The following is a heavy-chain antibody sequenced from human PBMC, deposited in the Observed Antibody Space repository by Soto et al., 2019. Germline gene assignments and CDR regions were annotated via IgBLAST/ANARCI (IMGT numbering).Heavy chain of an antibody. Sequence: SETLSLTCTVSGGSISSYYWSWIRQPPGKGLEWIGYIYYSGSTNYNPSLKSRVTISVDTSKNQFSLKLSSVTAADTAVYYCARGVVVVVAASPIFDYWGQGTLVTVSS. D-gene: IGHD2-15*01. J-gene: IGHJ4*02. CDR1: GGSISSYY. CDR3: ARGVVVVVAASPIFDY. CDR2: IYYSGST. V-gene: IGHV4-59*01.